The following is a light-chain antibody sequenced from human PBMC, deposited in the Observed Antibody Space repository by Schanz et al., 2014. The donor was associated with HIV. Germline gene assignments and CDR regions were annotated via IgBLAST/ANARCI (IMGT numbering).Light chain of an antibody. CDR2: DVT. J-gene: IGLJ2*01. CDR1: SSDVGADNS. V-gene: IGLV2-14*03. Sequence: QSALTQPASVSGSPGQSITISCTGTSSDVGADNSVSWYQQHPGRAPRLLVYDVTYRPSGVSNRFSGSKSGNTASLTISGLQPEDEADYYCSSYAGSNNLVFGGGTKLTVL. CDR3: SSYAGSNNLV.